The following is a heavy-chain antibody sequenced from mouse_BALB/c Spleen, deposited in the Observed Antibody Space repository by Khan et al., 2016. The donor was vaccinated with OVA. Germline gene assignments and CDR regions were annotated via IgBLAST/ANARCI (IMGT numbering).Heavy chain of an antibody. CDR3: SRPPYFSYVMDN. D-gene: IGHD2-10*01. V-gene: IGHV9-3-1*01. CDR2: INTYTGEP. J-gene: IGHJ4*01. CDR1: GHTFTKYG. Sequence: QIQLVQSGPELKKPGETVKISCKASGHTFTKYGMNWVKQAPGKGLKWMGWINTYTGEPTYADDFNGRFAFSLETSASTVYLQINNLKNEDTATDFCSRPPYFSYVMDNWGQGTSVTVSS.